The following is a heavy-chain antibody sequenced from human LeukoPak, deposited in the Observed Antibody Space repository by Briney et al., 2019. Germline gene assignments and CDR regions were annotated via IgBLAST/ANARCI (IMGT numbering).Heavy chain of an antibody. CDR3: ARALGPLYCSVGSWYVGFDP. CDR1: GGSFSGYY. J-gene: IGHJ5*02. V-gene: IGHV4-34*01. Sequence: PPETLSLTRALYGGSFSGYYWSWIRQPPGKGLEWMGEINHSGSTNYNPSIKSRVTTLVDTSKNQFSLKLSSVTAADTAVYYFARALGPLYCSVGSWYVGFDPSGQGTLFTVSS. CDR2: INHSGST. D-gene: IGHD2-15*01.